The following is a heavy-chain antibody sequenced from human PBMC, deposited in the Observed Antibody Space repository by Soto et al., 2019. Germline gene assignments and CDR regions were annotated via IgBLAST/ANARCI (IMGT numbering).Heavy chain of an antibody. V-gene: IGHV3-48*03. Sequence: GGSLRLSCAASGFTFSSYEMNWVRQAPGKGLEWVSYISSSGTTIYYADSVKGRFTISRDNAKNSLYLQMNSLRAEDTAVYYCARPEVGYSYGYDWGQGTLVTAPQ. D-gene: IGHD5-18*01. J-gene: IGHJ4*02. CDR3: ARPEVGYSYGYD. CDR2: ISSSGTTI. CDR1: GFTFSSYE.